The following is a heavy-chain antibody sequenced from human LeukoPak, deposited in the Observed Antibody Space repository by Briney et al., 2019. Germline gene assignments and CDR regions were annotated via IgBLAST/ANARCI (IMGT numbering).Heavy chain of an antibody. V-gene: IGHV3-9*01. CDR2: ISWNSGSI. CDR1: GFTFGDYA. J-gene: IGHJ4*02. CDR3: AKETSIAAAGTQTPFDY. D-gene: IGHD6-13*01. Sequence: GRSLRLSCAASGFTFGDYAMHWVRQAPGKGLEWVSGISWNSGSIGYADSVKGRFTISRDNAKNSLYLQMNSLRAEDTALYYCAKETSIAAAGTQTPFDYWGQGTLVTVSS.